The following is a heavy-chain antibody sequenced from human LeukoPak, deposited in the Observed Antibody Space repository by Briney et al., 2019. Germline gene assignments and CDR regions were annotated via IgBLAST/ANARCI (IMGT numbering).Heavy chain of an antibody. CDR1: GGSISSNY. CDR3: ARIRAYYDILTGYYELGAFDI. CDR2: IYYSGST. V-gene: IGHV4-59*01. Sequence: SETLSLTCSVSGGSISSNYWSWIRQPPGKGLEWIGYIYYSGSTNYNPSLKSRVTISVDTSKNQFSLKLSSVTAADTAVYYCARIRAYYDILTGYYELGAFDIWGQGTMVTVSS. J-gene: IGHJ3*02. D-gene: IGHD3-9*01.